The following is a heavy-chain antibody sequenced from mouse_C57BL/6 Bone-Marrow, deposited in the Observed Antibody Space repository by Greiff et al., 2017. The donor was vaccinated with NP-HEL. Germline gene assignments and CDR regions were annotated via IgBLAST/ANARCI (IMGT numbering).Heavy chain of an antibody. CDR2: ISNGGGST. Sequence: DVHLVESGGGLVQPGGSLKLSCAASGFTFSDYYMYWVRQTPEKRLEWVAYISNGGGSTYYPDTVKGRFTISRDNAKNTLYLQMSRLKSEDTAMYYCARHAVFSMDYWGQGTSVTVSS. CDR1: GFTFSDYY. V-gene: IGHV5-12*01. CDR3: ARHAVFSMDY. J-gene: IGHJ4*01. D-gene: IGHD1-1*01.